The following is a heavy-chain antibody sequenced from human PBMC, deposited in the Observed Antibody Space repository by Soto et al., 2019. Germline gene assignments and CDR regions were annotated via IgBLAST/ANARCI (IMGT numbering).Heavy chain of an antibody. J-gene: IGHJ3*01. CDR2: IVNDGNRK. Sequence: XGALRRTCAASGFTFSRYCFDWVRQAPGKGLEWVAVIVNDGNRKFHAYSVEGRFTISRDNSKDTLYLQMNSLRAEDTAVYYCARDDVFEHENGFDVWGQGAMVTVSS. CDR3: ARDDVFEHENGFDV. CDR1: GFTFSRYC. V-gene: IGHV3-33*01. D-gene: IGHD3-16*01.